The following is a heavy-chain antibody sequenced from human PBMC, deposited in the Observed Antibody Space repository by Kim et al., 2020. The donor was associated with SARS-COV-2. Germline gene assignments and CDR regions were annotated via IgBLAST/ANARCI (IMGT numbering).Heavy chain of an antibody. J-gene: IGHJ4*02. CDR3: ARDRDGDDSFAY. CDR1: GFTFSDNY. CDR2: ISSSGHT. Sequence: GGSLRLSCEASGFTFSDNYMTWIRQAPGQGLEWLSDISSSGHTIYTDSVKGRFTISRNNAKKSLYLQMNSLRIEDTAVYYCARDRDGDDSFAYWGQGTLVTGSS. D-gene: IGHD2-21*02. V-gene: IGHV3-11*06.